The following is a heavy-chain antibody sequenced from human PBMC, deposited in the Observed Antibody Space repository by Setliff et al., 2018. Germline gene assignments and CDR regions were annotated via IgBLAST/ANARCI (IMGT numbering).Heavy chain of an antibody. CDR3: ARVAPSPPYDYVWGSPNQLGLLYYYYYMDD. J-gene: IGHJ6*03. CDR1: GDSISSRRNY. Sequence: SETLSLTCTVSGDSISSRRNYWGWFRQPAGKELEWIGQIYTSWSTNHNPSLNSRVTISVDTSKNHFSLKLNSVTAAAAAVYYCARVAPSPPYDYVWGSPNQLGLLYYYYYMDDWGKGTTVTVSS. CDR2: IYTSWST. V-gene: IGHV4-61*09. D-gene: IGHD3-16*01.